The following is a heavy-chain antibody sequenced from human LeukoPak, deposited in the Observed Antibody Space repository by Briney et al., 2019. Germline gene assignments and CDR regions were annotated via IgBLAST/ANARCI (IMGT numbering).Heavy chain of an antibody. V-gene: IGHV3-48*03. J-gene: IGHJ4*02. Sequence: GGSLRLSCAASGFTFSRYEMNWVRQPPAKGLEWVSYISSSGSTIYYADSVKGRFTITRDNAKNSLYLQMNSLRAEDTAVYYCARSEYYYDSSGYYGVDYWGQGTMVTVSS. CDR2: ISSSGSTI. D-gene: IGHD3-22*01. CDR3: ARSEYYYDSSGYYGVDY. CDR1: GFTFSRYE.